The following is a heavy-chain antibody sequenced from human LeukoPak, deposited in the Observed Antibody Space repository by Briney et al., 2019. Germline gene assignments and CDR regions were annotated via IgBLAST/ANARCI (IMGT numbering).Heavy chain of an antibody. J-gene: IGHJ4*02. D-gene: IGHD6-13*01. CDR3: ARDHVGAAGTLGY. V-gene: IGHV4-4*02. Sequence: SGTLSLTCAVSGGSISSSNWWSWVRQPPGKGLEWIGEIYHSGSTNYNPSLKSRVTISVDKSKNQFSLKLSSVTAADTAVYYCARDHVGAAGTLGYWGQGTLVTVSS. CDR2: IYHSGST. CDR1: GGSISSSNW.